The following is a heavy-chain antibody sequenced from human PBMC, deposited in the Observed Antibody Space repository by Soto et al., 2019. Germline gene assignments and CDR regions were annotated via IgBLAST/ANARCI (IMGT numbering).Heavy chain of an antibody. D-gene: IGHD1-7*01. CDR2: ISGSGGST. CDR3: AKDPGRITGTTGD. CDR1: GFTFSSYA. J-gene: IGHJ4*02. V-gene: IGHV3-23*01. Sequence: EVQLLESGGGLVQPGGSLRLSCAASGFTFSSYAMSWVRQAPGKGLEWVSAISGSGGSTYYADSVKGRFTISRDNAKNTLYLQMNSLRAEDTAVCYGAKDPGRITGTTGDWGQGTLVTVSS.